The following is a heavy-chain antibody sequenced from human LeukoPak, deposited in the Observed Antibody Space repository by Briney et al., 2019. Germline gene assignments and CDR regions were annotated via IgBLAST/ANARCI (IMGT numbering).Heavy chain of an antibody. CDR2: IRSKANSYAT. J-gene: IGHJ4*02. D-gene: IGHD6-19*01. CDR3: TRPSYSSNDY. Sequence: GGSLTHSCAASVFTFSGSSIDWVRQASWKGREWVGRIRSKANSYATTYAASVKGRFTISRDDSKNTAYLQMNSLKTEDTAVYYCTRPSYSSNDYWGQGTLVTVSS. CDR1: VFTFSGSS. V-gene: IGHV3-73*01.